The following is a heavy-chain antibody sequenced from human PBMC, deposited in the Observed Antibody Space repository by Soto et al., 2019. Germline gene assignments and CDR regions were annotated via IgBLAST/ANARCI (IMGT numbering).Heavy chain of an antibody. CDR2: ISSSTTII. CDR1: GFTFTSYS. D-gene: IGHD3-10*01. V-gene: IGHV3-48*01. J-gene: IGHJ4*02. CDR3: ARRGLFESGGIDY. Sequence: EVQLVESGGGLVQPGGSLRLSCAASGFTFTSYSMNWVRQAPGKGLEWVSYISSSTTIIYYADSVKGRFTISRDNARNSLYLQINSLRAEATAVYYCARRGLFESGGIDYWGQGTLVTVSS.